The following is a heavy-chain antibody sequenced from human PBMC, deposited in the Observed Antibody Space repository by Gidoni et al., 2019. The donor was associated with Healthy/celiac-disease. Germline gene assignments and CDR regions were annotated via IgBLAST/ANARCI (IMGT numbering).Heavy chain of an antibody. CDR2: IIPIFGTA. CDR3: ARAFGQQRISLWFDP. J-gene: IGHJ5*02. V-gene: IGHV1-69*01. Sequence: QVQLVQSGAEVKKPGSSGEVSCKASGGNFSSYAISWVRQAPGQGLEWMGGIIPIFGTANYAQKFQGRVTITADESTSTAYMALSSLRSEDTAVYYCARAFGQQRISLWFDPWGQGTLVTVSS. CDR1: GGNFSSYA. D-gene: IGHD3-16*01.